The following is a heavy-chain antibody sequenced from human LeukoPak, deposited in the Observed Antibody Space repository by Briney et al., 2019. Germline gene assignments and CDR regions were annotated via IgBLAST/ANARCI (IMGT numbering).Heavy chain of an antibody. D-gene: IGHD2-15*01. Sequence: GGSLRLSCAASGFTFSDYYMSWIRQAPGKGLEWVSYISSSSSYTSYADSVKGRFTISRDNAKNSLYLQMNSLRAEDTAVYYCARDRVCSGGSYYSGFDYWGQGTLVTVSS. CDR2: ISSSSSYT. CDR3: ARDRVCSGGSYYSGFDY. CDR1: GFTFSDYY. J-gene: IGHJ4*02. V-gene: IGHV3-11*06.